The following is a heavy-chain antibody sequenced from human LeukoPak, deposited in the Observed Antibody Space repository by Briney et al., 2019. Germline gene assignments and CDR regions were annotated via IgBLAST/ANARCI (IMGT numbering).Heavy chain of an antibody. D-gene: IGHD3-10*01. CDR2: INTDGDST. J-gene: IGHJ3*02. Sequence: GGSLRLSCVGSELTFSSDWMHWVRQAPGKGPVWVSRINTDGDSTVYADSVKGRFTISKDNAKNTLYLQMNSLRLEDTATYYCARTRGDAFDIWGQGTMVTVSS. CDR1: ELTFSSDW. V-gene: IGHV3-74*01. CDR3: ARTRGDAFDI.